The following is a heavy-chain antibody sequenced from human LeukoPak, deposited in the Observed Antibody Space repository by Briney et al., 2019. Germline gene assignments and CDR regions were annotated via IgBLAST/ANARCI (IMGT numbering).Heavy chain of an antibody. V-gene: IGHV3-21*01. J-gene: IGHJ4*02. CDR3: ARDQIPFVVVTAIGHFDY. Sequence: PGGSLRLSCAASGFTSSSYSMNWVRQAPGKGLEWVSSISSSSSYIYYADSVKGRFTISRDNAKNSLYLQMNSLRAEDTAVYYCARDQIPFVVVTAIGHFDYWGQGTLVTVSS. D-gene: IGHD2-21*02. CDR1: GFTSSSYS. CDR2: ISSSSSYI.